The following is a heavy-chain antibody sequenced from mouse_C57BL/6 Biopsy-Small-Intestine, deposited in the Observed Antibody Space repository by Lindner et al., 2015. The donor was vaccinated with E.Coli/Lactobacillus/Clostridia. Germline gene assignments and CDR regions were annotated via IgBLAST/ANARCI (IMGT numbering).Heavy chain of an antibody. J-gene: IGHJ1*03. CDR1: GYTFTTYP. Sequence: VQLQESGAELVKPGASVKMSCKASGYTFTTYPIEWVKQNHGKSLEWIGNFHPYNDDTNYNEEFKDKATLTAEQSSNTVYLELSRLTSDDSAVYYCARGGNLFWYFDVWGTGTTVTVSS. V-gene: IGHV1-47*01. CDR3: ARGGNLFWYFDV. D-gene: IGHD2-1*01. CDR2: FHPYNDDT.